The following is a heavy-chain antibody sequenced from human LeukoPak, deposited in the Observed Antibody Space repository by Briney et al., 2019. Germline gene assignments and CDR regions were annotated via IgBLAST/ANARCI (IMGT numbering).Heavy chain of an antibody. Sequence: SETLSLTCIVSGGSISSGDYYWSWIRQPPGKGLEWIGYINHSGSTYYKPSLKSRVTISVDRSKNHFSLNLSYVTAADTAVYYCARVLATINYYDMDVWGQGTTVTVSS. CDR1: GGSISSGDYY. D-gene: IGHD5-24*01. CDR2: INHSGST. J-gene: IGHJ6*02. V-gene: IGHV4-30-2*01. CDR3: ARVLATINYYDMDV.